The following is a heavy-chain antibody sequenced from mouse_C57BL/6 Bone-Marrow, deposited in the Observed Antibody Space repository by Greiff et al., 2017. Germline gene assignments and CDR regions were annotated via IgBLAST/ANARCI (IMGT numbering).Heavy chain of an antibody. V-gene: IGHV1-76*01. CDR2: IYPGSGNT. CDR1: GYTFTDYY. J-gene: IGHJ2*01. CDR3: ARADSFDY. Sequence: QVQLQQSGAELVRPGASVKLSCKASGYTFTDYYINWVKQRPGQGLEWIARIYPGSGNTYYNEKFKGKATLTADKSSSTAYMQLSSLTSEDSAVYFCARADSFDYWGQGTTLTVSS.